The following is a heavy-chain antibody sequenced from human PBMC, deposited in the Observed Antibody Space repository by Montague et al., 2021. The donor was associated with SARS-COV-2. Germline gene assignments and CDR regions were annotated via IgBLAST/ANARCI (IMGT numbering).Heavy chain of an antibody. Sequence: SETLSLTCTVSGGSINDHHRSWIRQSPGKGLEWIGYISSNGKTNYNPSLKSRVTLSADASRNEFSLKLDSVTAADTAVYFCARRGYYDSAGYHWHLDLWGRGMLVTVSS. CDR2: ISSNGKT. V-gene: IGHV4-4*09. D-gene: IGHD3-22*01. J-gene: IGHJ2*01. CDR3: ARRGYYDSAGYHWHLDL. CDR1: GGSINDHH.